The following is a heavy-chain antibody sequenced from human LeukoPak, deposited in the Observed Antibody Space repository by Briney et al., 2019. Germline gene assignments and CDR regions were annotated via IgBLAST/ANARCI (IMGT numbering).Heavy chain of an antibody. V-gene: IGHV3-30*04. CDR3: AKDPSPYYGSGNSNGGFDY. J-gene: IGHJ4*02. CDR1: GFTFSSYA. Sequence: GRSLRLSCAASGFTFSSYAMYWVRQAPGKGLEWVAVISDYESDKYNEDSVKGRFTISRDNSKNTLYLQMNSLRAEDTAVYYCAKDPSPYYGSGNSNGGFDYWGQGTLVTVSS. D-gene: IGHD3-10*01. CDR2: ISDYESDK.